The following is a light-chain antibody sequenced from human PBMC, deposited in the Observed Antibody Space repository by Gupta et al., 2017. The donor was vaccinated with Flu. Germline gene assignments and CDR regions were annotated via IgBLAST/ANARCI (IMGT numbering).Light chain of an antibody. CDR2: EVS. J-gene: IGLJ3*02. CDR1: SSDAGGYNY. V-gene: IGLV2-14*01. CDR3: SSYTSSSYWG. Sequence: PGQSITISCTGTSSDAGGYNYVSWYQQHPGKAPKLMIYEVSNRPSGVSNRFSGSKSGNTASLTISGLQAEDEADDYCSSYTSSSYWGFGGGT.